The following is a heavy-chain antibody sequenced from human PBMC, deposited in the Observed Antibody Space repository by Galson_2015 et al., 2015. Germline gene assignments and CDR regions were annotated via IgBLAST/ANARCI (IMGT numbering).Heavy chain of an antibody. D-gene: IGHD3-10*01. CDR2: ITISGTNS. CDR3: AKAGDVSQDTYGSGSYVY. J-gene: IGHJ4*02. V-gene: IGHV3-23*01. CDR1: GFTFSSYA. Sequence: SLRLSCAASGFTFSSYAMSWVRQAPGKGLEWVSAITISGTNSKYADSVKGRFTISRDDFKSTLYLQMDSLRVADTAVYYCAKAGDVSQDTYGSGSYVYWGRGALVTVSS.